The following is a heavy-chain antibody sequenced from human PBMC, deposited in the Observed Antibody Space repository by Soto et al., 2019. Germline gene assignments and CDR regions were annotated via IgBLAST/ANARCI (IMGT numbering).Heavy chain of an antibody. V-gene: IGHV4-34*01. J-gene: IGHJ4*02. CDR3: ARGEYSSSSHDY. Sequence: QVQLQQWGAGLLKPSETLSLTCAVYGGSFSGYYWSWIRQPPGKGLEWIGEINHSGSTNYNPSLKSRVTISVDTSKNQFSLKLSSVTAADTAVYYCARGEYSSSSHDYWGQGTLVTVSS. D-gene: IGHD6-13*01. CDR1: GGSFSGYY. CDR2: INHSGST.